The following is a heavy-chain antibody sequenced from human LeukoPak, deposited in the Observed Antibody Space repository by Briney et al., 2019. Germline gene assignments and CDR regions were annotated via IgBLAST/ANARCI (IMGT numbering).Heavy chain of an antibody. CDR2: IDPNSGGT. J-gene: IGHJ4*02. D-gene: IGHD3-16*01. CDR1: GYTFTGYY. V-gene: IGHV1-2*06. Sequence: ASVKVSCKASGYTFTGYYMHWVRQAPGQGLEWMGRIDPNSGGTNYAQKFQGRVTMTRDTSISTAYMELSRLRSDDTAVYYCARVRAGLSFDYWGQGTLVTVSS. CDR3: ARVRAGLSFDY.